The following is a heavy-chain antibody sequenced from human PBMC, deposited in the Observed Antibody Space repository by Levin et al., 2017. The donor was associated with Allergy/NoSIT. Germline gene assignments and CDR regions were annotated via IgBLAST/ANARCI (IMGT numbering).Heavy chain of an antibody. CDR1: GFTFDDYA. CDR3: AKDSNYDSSGYCDY. Sequence: GGSLRLSCAASGFTFDDYAMHWVRQAPGKGLEWVSGISWNSGSIGYADSVKGRFTISRDNAKNSLYLQMNSLRAEDTALYYCAKDSNYDSSGYCDYWGQGTLVTVSS. CDR2: ISWNSGSI. V-gene: IGHV3-9*01. J-gene: IGHJ4*02. D-gene: IGHD3-22*01.